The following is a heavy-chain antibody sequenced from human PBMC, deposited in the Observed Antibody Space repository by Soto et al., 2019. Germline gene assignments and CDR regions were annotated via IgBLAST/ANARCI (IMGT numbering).Heavy chain of an antibody. CDR3: TTAVRYSSSWYYYYGMDV. J-gene: IGHJ6*02. V-gene: IGHV3-15*01. CDR2: IKSKTDGGTT. Sequence: VGSLRLSCAASGFTFSNAWMSWVRQAPGKGLEWVGRIKSKTDGGTTDYAAPVKGRFTISRDDSKNTLYLQMNSLKTEDTAVYYCTTAVRYSSSWYYYYGMDVWGQGTTVTVSS. D-gene: IGHD6-13*01. CDR1: GFTFSNAW.